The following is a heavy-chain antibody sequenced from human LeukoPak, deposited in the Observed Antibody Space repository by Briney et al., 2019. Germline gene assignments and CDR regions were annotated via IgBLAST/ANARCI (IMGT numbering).Heavy chain of an antibody. J-gene: IGHJ4*02. CDR3: ARLLGGNGSGNYTDY. V-gene: IGHV4-39*01. Sequence: SETLSLTCIVSGGSISSSTYYWGWIRQPPGKGLEWVGSIYYSGSTYYNPSLKSRVTISVDTSKSQFSLKLSSVTAADTAVYYCARLLGGNGSGNYTDYWGQGTLVAVSS. CDR1: GGSISSSTYY. CDR2: IYYSGST. D-gene: IGHD3-10*01.